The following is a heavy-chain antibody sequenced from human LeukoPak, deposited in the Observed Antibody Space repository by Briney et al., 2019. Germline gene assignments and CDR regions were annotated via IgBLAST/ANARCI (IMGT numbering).Heavy chain of an antibody. CDR1: GGSFSGYF. D-gene: IGHD3-10*01. CDR3: ARRYDDLGSPLND. Sequence: NPSETLSLTCAVYGGSFSGYFWSWIRQPPGKGLDWTGEINHSGNTNYNPSLKSRATISVDTSKSQFSLKLSSVTAADTAVYYCARRYDDLGSPLNDWCRGTLVTVSS. J-gene: IGHJ4*02. V-gene: IGHV4-34*01. CDR2: INHSGNT.